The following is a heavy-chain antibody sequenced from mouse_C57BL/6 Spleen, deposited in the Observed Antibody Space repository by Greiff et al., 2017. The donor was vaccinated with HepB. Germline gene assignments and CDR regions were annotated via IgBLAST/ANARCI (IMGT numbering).Heavy chain of an antibody. J-gene: IGHJ3*01. Sequence: EVKVVESGGGLVKPGGSLKLSCAASGFTFSSYAMSWVRQTPEKRLEWVATISDGGSYTYYPDNVKGRFTISRDNAKNNLYLQMSHLKSEDTAMYYCARGGVTTGFAYWGQGTLVTVSA. CDR2: ISDGGSYT. V-gene: IGHV5-4*03. CDR3: ARGGVTTGFAY. CDR1: GFTFSSYA. D-gene: IGHD2-12*01.